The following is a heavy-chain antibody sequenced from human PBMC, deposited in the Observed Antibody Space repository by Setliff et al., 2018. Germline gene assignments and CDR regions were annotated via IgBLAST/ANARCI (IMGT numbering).Heavy chain of an antibody. Sequence: PGGSLRLSCAASGFSFNSHWMTWVRQAPGKGLEWVATINEDGSGKYFLDSVKGRFTISRDNAKNTVYLQMNNLRAEDTAVYFCVRLLDSDLWGQGTLVTVSS. J-gene: IGHJ5*02. V-gene: IGHV3-7*01. CDR3: VRLLDSDL. D-gene: IGHD3-10*01. CDR2: INEDGSGK. CDR1: GFSFNSHW.